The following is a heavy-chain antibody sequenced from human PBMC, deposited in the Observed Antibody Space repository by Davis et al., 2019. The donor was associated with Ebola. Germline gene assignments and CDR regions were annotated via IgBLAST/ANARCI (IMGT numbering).Heavy chain of an antibody. V-gene: IGHV1-18*04. J-gene: IGHJ4*02. D-gene: IGHD5-18*01. CDR1: GYTFTSYG. CDR3: AREDTATDLDY. CDR2: INPHNGNT. Sequence: AASVKVSCKASGYTFTSYGITWVRQAPGQGLEWMGWINPHNGNTNYAQNVQGRVTMTTDTSTSTAYMELRSLRSDDTAVYYCAREDTATDLDYWGQGTLVTVSS.